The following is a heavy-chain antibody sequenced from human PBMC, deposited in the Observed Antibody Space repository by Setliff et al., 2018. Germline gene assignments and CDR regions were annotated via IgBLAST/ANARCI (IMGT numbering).Heavy chain of an antibody. CDR2: INPSSGKT. J-gene: IGHJ2*01. V-gene: IGHV1-8*01. Sequence: ASVKVSCKASGYTFTKYGINWVRQAPGQGLEWMGWINPSSGKTGYALNFQGRVTMTKNTSIATAYMDLSGLMSEDTAVYYCATGPINNDVWGRGTLVTVSS. CDR3: ATGPINNDV. CDR1: GYTFTKYG.